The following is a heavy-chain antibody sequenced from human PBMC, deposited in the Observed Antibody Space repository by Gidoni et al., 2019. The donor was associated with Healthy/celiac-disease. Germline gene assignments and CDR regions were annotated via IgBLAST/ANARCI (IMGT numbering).Heavy chain of an antibody. CDR1: GYTFTSYG. D-gene: IGHD2-2*01. J-gene: IGHJ5*02. CDR2: ISAYNGNT. V-gene: IGHV1-18*04. Sequence: QVQLVQSGAEVKKPGASVKVSCKASGYTFTSYGISGVRQAPGQGLEWMGWISAYNGNTNYAQKLQGRVTMTTDTSTSTAYMELRSLRSDDTAVYYCARDVDVVVPAAMGWFDPWGQGTLVTVSS. CDR3: ARDVDVVVPAAMGWFDP.